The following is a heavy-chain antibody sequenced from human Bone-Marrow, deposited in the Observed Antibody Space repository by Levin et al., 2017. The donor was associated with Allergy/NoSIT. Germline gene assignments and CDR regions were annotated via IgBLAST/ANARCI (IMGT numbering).Heavy chain of an antibody. CDR2: IAYNGST. CDR1: GGAISTYF. CDR3: ARDLGFHV. Sequence: PSETLSLTCTVSGGAISTYFWSWIRQPPGKGLEWIGHIAYNGSTKFNPSVNGRASISVDRSKRQVFLRLISVSPADTAVYYCARDLGFHVWGQGGLVIVSS. D-gene: IGHD2-2*03. J-gene: IGHJ4*02. V-gene: IGHV4-59*01.